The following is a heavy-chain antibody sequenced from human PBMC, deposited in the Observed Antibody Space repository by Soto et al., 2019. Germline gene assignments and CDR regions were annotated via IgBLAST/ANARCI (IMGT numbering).Heavy chain of an antibody. CDR2: ISHSETT. CDR3: ARDGAWRGFDV. Sequence: QLQLQESGSGLVKPSQTLSLTCTVSLDSISSGAYSWSWIRQPPGKGLEWIGYISHSETTSYNPSLESRVTISVDRSNNQFSLRLNSLIAADTAVYYCARDGAWRGFDVWGQGTAVTVSS. D-gene: IGHD1-26*01. V-gene: IGHV4-30-2*01. CDR1: LDSISSGAYS. J-gene: IGHJ6*02.